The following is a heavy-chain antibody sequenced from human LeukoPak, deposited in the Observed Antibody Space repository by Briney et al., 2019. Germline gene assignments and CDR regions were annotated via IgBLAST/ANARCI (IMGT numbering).Heavy chain of an antibody. V-gene: IGHV4-34*01. CDR2: INHSGRT. CDR1: GGSFSGSY. Sequence: SETLSLTCAVPGGSFSGSYWSWIRQPPGKGLEWIGEINHSGRTNYNPSLKSRVTISVDTSKNQFSLKLSSVTAADTAVYYCARGLGYGSVYYYGMDVWGQGTTVTVSS. CDR3: ARGLGYGSVYYYGMDV. D-gene: IGHD3-10*01. J-gene: IGHJ6*02.